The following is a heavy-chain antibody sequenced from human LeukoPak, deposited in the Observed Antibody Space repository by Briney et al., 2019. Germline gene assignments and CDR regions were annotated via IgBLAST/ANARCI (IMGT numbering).Heavy chain of an antibody. CDR2: IYYSGST. Sequence: SETLSLTCTVSGGSISSHYWCWIRQPPGKGLEWIGYIYYSGSTNYNPSLKSRVTISVDTSKNQFSLKLSSVTAADTAVYYCARDTPGTYYDFWSGYRRGDAFDIWGQGTMVTVSS. J-gene: IGHJ3*02. CDR1: GGSISSHY. V-gene: IGHV4-59*11. CDR3: ARDTPGTYYDFWSGYRRGDAFDI. D-gene: IGHD3-3*01.